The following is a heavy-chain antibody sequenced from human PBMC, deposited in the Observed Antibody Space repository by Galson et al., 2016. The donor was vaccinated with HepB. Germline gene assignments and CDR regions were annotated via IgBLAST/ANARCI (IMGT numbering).Heavy chain of an antibody. J-gene: IGHJ4*02. CDR1: GGSISNYY. D-gene: IGHD6-13*01. CDR2: IYSGGRT. CDR3: ARHGRTAAVEFDY. Sequence: ETLSLTCTVSGGSISNYYWSWIRQHPGKGLEWIGTIYSGGRTYYNPSLMSRLTISVDTSKNQFSLRLSSVTAADTAVYYCARHGRTAAVEFDYWGQGTLVTVSS. V-gene: IGHV4-39*01.